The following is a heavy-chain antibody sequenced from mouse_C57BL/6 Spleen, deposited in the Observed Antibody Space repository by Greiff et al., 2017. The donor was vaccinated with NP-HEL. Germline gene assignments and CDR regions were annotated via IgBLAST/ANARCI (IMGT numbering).Heavy chain of an antibody. CDR3: ASYYYGSSYGIDYFDY. V-gene: IGHV1-59*01. D-gene: IGHD1-1*01. J-gene: IGHJ2*01. CDR1: GYTFTSYW. CDR2: IDPSDSYT. Sequence: VQLQQPGAELVRPGTSVKLSCKASGYTFTSYWMHWVKQRPGQGLEWIGVIDPSDSYTNYNQKFKGKATLTVDTSSSTAYMQLSSLTSDDSAVYYCASYYYGSSYGIDYFDYWGQGPTLTVSS.